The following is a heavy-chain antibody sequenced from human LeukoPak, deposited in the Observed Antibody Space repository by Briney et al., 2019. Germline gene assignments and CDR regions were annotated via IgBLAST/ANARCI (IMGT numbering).Heavy chain of an antibody. CDR3: AREPTVTDHWFDP. CDR1: GYTFTTYG. J-gene: IGHJ5*02. Sequence: GASVKVSCKASGYTFTTYGISWVRQAPGQGLEWMGWISAYNGNTNYSQKLQGRVTMTTDTSTSTAYMELRSLRSDDTAVYYCAREPTVTDHWFDPWGQGTLVTVSS. CDR2: ISAYNGNT. D-gene: IGHD4-11*01. V-gene: IGHV1-18*01.